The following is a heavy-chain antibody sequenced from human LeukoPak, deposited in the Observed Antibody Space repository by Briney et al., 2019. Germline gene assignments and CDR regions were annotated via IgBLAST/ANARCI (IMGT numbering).Heavy chain of an antibody. CDR2: TKSKTYGGTT. CDR3: TTYSSSWFYFDS. D-gene: IGHD6-13*01. Sequence: GGSLRLSSAASGFAFSNAWMSWVRQAPGKGLEWVGRTKSKTYGGTTEYAAPVKGRVTISRDDSKNTLYLQMNSLKTEDTAVYYCTTYSSSWFYFDSWGQGALVTVSS. V-gene: IGHV3-15*01. J-gene: IGHJ4*02. CDR1: GFAFSNAW.